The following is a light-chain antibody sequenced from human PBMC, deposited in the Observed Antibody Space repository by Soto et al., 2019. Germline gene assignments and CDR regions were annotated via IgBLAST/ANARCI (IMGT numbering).Light chain of an antibody. V-gene: IGKV3-20*01. Sequence: EKGLALCAGTLFLSPRESATLSCRASQSVSSSYLAWYQQKPGQAPRLLIYGASSRATGIPDRFSGSGSGTDFTLTISRLEPGDFAVYYCQQYGSSPRVAFGQGTKVDIK. J-gene: IGKJ1*01. CDR3: QQYGSSPRVA. CDR2: GAS. CDR1: QSVSSSY.